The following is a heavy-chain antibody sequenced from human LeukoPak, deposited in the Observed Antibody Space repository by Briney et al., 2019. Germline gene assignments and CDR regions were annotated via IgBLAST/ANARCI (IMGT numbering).Heavy chain of an antibody. V-gene: IGHV1-3*01. CDR1: GYTFTNYA. CDR3: ARGSYYYGSGSFMGSDY. Sequence: ASVKVSCEASGYTFTNYAMHWVRQAPGQRPEWMGWINAGNGNTEYSQKFQDRVTITKDISANTAYMELSSLTSEDTAVYYCARGSYYYGSGSFMGSDYWGQGTLVTVSS. CDR2: INAGNGNT. D-gene: IGHD3-10*01. J-gene: IGHJ4*02.